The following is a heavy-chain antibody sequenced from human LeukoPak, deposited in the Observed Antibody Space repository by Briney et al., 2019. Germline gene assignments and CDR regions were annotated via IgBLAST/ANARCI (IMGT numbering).Heavy chain of an antibody. J-gene: IGHJ4*02. D-gene: IGHD1-26*01. Sequence: GGSLRLSCAASGFTFSSYAMSWVRQAPEKGLEWVSAISGSGGSTYYADSVKGRFTISRDNSKNTLYLQMNSLRAEDTAVYYCAKPGEGATTGPFDYWGQGTLVTISS. V-gene: IGHV3-23*01. CDR3: AKPGEGATTGPFDY. CDR1: GFTFSSYA. CDR2: ISGSGGST.